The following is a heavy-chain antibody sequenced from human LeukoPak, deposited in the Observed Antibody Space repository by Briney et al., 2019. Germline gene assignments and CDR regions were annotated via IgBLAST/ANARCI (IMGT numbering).Heavy chain of an antibody. CDR3: ARGYGDYGGAFDI. Sequence: GGSLRLSCAASGFTFSSYGMHWVRQAPGKWLEWVAVIWYDGSNKYYADSVKGRFTISRDNSKNTLYLQMNSLRAEDTAVYYCARGYGDYGGAFDIWGQGTMVTVSS. D-gene: IGHD4-17*01. V-gene: IGHV3-33*01. CDR1: GFTFSSYG. CDR2: IWYDGSNK. J-gene: IGHJ3*02.